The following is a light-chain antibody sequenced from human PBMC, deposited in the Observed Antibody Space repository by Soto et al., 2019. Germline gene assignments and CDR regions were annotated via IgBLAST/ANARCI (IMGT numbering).Light chain of an antibody. CDR3: QQYGSSPQT. CDR2: DAS. V-gene: IGKV3-20*01. CDR1: QNVRNNY. Sequence: EIVLTHSPGTLSFSPWEIATLSCRASQNVRNNYLAWYQQKPGQAPRLLIYDASSRATGFPDRFSGSGSGTDFTLIIGRLEPEDFAVYYCQQYGSSPQTFGQGTKVDIK. J-gene: IGKJ1*01.